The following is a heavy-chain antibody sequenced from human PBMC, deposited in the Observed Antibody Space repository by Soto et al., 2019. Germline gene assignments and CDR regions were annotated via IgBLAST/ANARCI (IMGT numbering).Heavy chain of an antibody. J-gene: IGHJ5*02. CDR2: IRSKAYGGTT. CDR3: TRVVRSYDILTGFKKDWFDP. V-gene: IGHV3-49*04. CDR1: GFTFGYYA. Sequence: GGSLRLSCTASGFTFGYYAMSWVRQSPGKGLEWVGFIRSKAYGGTTEYAASVKGRFTISRDDSKSIAYLQMDSLKTEDTAVYYCTRVVRSYDILTGFKKDWFDPWGQGTLVTVSS. D-gene: IGHD3-9*01.